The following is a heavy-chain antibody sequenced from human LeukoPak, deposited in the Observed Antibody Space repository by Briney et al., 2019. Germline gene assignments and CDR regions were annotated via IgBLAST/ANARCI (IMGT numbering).Heavy chain of an antibody. V-gene: IGHV4-34*01. CDR3: ARHDDWGSYYFDY. J-gene: IGHJ4*02. D-gene: IGHD7-27*01. Sequence: SVTLSLTCAVYGGSFSGYYWSWIRQPPGKGLEWIGEINHSGSTSYNPSLKSRVTISVDTSNNQFSLSLSSVTAADTAVYHCARHDDWGSYYFDYWGQGTLVTVSS. CDR1: GGSFSGYY. CDR2: INHSGST.